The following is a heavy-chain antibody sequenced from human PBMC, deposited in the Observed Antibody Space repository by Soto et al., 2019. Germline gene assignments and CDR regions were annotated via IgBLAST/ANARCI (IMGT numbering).Heavy chain of an antibody. CDR2: IWYDGSNK. Sequence: PGGSLRLSCAASGFSFSSYGMHWVRQAPGKGLEWVAVIWYDGSNKYYADSVKGRFTISRDNSKNTLYLQMNSLRAEDTAVYYCARGGSLWFGPRATMDVWGQGTTVTVSS. D-gene: IGHD3-10*01. CDR3: ARGGSLWFGPRATMDV. J-gene: IGHJ6*02. V-gene: IGHV3-33*01. CDR1: GFSFSSYG.